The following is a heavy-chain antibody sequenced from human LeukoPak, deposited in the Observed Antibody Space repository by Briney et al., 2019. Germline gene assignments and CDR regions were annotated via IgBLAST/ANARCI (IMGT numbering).Heavy chain of an antibody. Sequence: PSQTLSLTCTVSGGSISSGDYYWSWIRQPPGKGLEWIGYIYYSGSTYYNPSLKSRVTISVDTSKNQFSVKLRSVTAADTAVYYCARSQNYYGSGDYWSQGTLVTVSS. CDR1: GGSISSGDYY. CDR3: ARSQNYYGSGDY. D-gene: IGHD3-10*01. J-gene: IGHJ4*02. V-gene: IGHV4-30-4*01. CDR2: IYYSGST.